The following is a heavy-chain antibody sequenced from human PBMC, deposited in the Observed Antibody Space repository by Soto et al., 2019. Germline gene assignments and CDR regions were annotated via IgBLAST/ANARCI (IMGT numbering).Heavy chain of an antibody. Sequence: QLQLQESRSGLVKPSQTLSLTCAVSGGSISSGGYSWSWIRQPPVKGLEWIGYIYHSGSTYYNPSRKSRVTISVDRAKNQFSLKLSFVTAADTAVYYCATAPGPYWGQGTLVTVSS. CDR2: IYHSGST. CDR3: ATAPGPY. CDR1: GGSISSGGYS. J-gene: IGHJ4*02. V-gene: IGHV4-30-2*01.